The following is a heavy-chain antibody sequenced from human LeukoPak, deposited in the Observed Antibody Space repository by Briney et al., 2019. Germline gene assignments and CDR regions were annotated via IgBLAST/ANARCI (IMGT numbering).Heavy chain of an antibody. CDR1: GFTFSNYA. J-gene: IGHJ4*02. CDR2: IKLDGSEK. D-gene: IGHD3-3*01. CDR3: ARDQYDTWSRRGNFDS. V-gene: IGHV3-7*03. Sequence: PGGSLRLSCAATGFTFSNYAMSWVRQAPGKGPEWVANIKLDGSEKNYVDSVKGRFTISRDNTKNSLYLQMNSLRAEDTAVFYCARDQYDTWSRRGNFDSWGQGTLVIVSS.